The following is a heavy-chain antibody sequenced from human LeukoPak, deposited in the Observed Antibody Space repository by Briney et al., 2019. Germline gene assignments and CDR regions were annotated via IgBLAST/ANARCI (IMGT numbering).Heavy chain of an antibody. Sequence: SETLSLTCTVSGGSISVYYWSWIRQPPGKGLEWIGYIYYSGSTNYNPSLKSRVTISVDTSKNQFSLKLSSVTAADTAVYYCARSHYGGNSRVYDYWGQGTLVTVSS. D-gene: IGHD4-23*01. CDR3: ARSHYGGNSRVYDY. J-gene: IGHJ4*02. V-gene: IGHV4-59*01. CDR2: IYYSGST. CDR1: GGSISVYY.